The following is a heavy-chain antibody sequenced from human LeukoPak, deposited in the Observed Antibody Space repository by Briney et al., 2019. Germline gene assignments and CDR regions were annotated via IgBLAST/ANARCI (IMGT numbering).Heavy chain of an antibody. Sequence: PSETLSLTCTVSGGSISSSSYYWGWIRQPPGKGLEWIGSIYYSGGTYYNPSLKSRVTISVDTSKNQFSLKLSSVTAADTAVYYCARDRYSSSPPRMDVWGQGTTVTVSS. CDR1: GGSISSSSYY. CDR3: ARDRYSSSPPRMDV. CDR2: IYYSGGT. D-gene: IGHD6-13*01. V-gene: IGHV4-39*07. J-gene: IGHJ6*02.